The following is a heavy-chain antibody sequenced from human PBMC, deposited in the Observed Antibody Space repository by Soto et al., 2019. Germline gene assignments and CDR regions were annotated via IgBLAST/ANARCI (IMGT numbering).Heavy chain of an antibody. CDR2: INAGNGNT. CDR1: GYTFTSYA. Sequence: QVQLVQSGAEVKKPWASVKVSCKASGYTFTSYAMHWVRQAPGQRRDWMGWINAGNGNTKYSQKFQGRVTITRDTSASTAYMELSSLRSEHTAVYYCASSYSNYALIDYYYYGMDVWGQGTTVTVSS. V-gene: IGHV1-3*01. D-gene: IGHD4-4*01. J-gene: IGHJ6*02. CDR3: ASSYSNYALIDYYYYGMDV.